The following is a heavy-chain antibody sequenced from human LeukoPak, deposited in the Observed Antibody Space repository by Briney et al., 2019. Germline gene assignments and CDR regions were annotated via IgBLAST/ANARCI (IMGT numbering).Heavy chain of an antibody. J-gene: IGHJ4*02. V-gene: IGHV3-21*01. CDR3: ARGPLRFLEWLPFDY. CDR2: ISSSSSYI. Sequence: GGSLRLSCAASGFTFSSYSMNWVRQAPGKGLEWVSSISSSSSYIYYADSVKSRFTISRDNAKNSLYLQMNSLRAEDAAVYYCARGPLRFLEWLPFDYWGQGTLVTVSS. D-gene: IGHD3-3*01. CDR1: GFTFSSYS.